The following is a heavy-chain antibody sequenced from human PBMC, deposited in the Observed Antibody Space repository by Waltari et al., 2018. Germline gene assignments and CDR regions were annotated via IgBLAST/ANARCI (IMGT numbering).Heavy chain of an antibody. Sequence: QVQLQESGPGLVRPSETLSLTCDVSGYFINTGFFWGWVRQPPGKGLEWIGNIYSDGTTYYNPSLSHRLMISLDTSKNQFSLRLNFVDVADTAVYYCARQTLGYCTSAACRRLETWGQGILVTVSS. V-gene: IGHV4-38-2*01. J-gene: IGHJ5*02. D-gene: IGHD2-2*03. CDR3: ARQTLGYCTSAACRRLET. CDR1: GYFINTGFF. CDR2: IYSDGTT.